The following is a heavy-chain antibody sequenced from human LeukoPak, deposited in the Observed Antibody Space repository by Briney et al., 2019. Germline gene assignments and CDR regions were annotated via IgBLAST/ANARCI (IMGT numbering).Heavy chain of an antibody. D-gene: IGHD6-13*01. CDR2: IIPIFGTA. Sequence: GASVKVSCKASGGTFTSYAISWVRQAPGQGLEWKGGIIPIFGTANYAQKFHGRVTITADESTSTAYMELSSLRSEDTAVYYCARGGQLSSPSRGFDPWGQGTLVTVSS. V-gene: IGHV1-69*13. J-gene: IGHJ5*02. CDR3: ARGGQLSSPSRGFDP. CDR1: GGTFTSYA.